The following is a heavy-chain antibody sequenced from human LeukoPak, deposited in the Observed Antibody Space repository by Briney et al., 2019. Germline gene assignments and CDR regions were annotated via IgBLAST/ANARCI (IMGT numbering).Heavy chain of an antibody. V-gene: IGHV4-59*12. Sequence: SETLSLTCSVSGGSISNYYWSWIRQPPGKGLEWIGHVYYTGTTNYNPSLQSRVTISVDTSKNQLSLKLTPVTAADTAVYYWAREERADYDFWSGYADNWYFDFWGRGTLVTVSS. D-gene: IGHD3-3*01. CDR1: GGSISNYY. J-gene: IGHJ2*01. CDR3: AREERADYDFWSGYADNWYFDF. CDR2: VYYTGTT.